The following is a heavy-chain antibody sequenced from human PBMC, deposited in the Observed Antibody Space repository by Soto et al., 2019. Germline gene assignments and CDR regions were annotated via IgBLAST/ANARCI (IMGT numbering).Heavy chain of an antibody. Sequence: SETLSLTCAISGDSVSSNSAAWNWIRQSPSRGLEWLGRTYYRSKWYNDYAVSVKSRITINPDTSKNQFSLQLSSVTPEDTAVYYCARVNCSRTSCYDFYYYGMDVWGQGTTVTVS. CDR3: ARVNCSRTSCYDFYYYGMDV. D-gene: IGHD2-2*01. CDR2: TYYRSKWYN. V-gene: IGHV6-1*01. J-gene: IGHJ6*02. CDR1: GDSVSSNSAA.